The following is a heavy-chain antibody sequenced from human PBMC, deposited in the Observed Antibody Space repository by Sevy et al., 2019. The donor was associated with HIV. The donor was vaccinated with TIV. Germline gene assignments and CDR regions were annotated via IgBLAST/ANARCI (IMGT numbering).Heavy chain of an antibody. Sequence: GGSLRLSCAASGFTFSLYSMTWVRQAPGKGPEWISYITTSSSIIYYADSVKGRFTISRDNAKNSLYLQMSSLRVEDTAVYYCARSFYDSSGFSGYYHLDYWGQGTLVTVSS. D-gene: IGHD3-22*01. CDR3: ARSFYDSSGFSGYYHLDY. V-gene: IGHV3-48*01. CDR1: GFTFSLYS. J-gene: IGHJ4*02. CDR2: ITTSSSII.